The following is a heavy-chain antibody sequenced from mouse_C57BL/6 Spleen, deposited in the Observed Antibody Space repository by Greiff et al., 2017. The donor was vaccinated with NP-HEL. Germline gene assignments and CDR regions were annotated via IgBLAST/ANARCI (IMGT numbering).Heavy chain of an antibody. CDR1: GYTFTSYW. CDR2: IDPSDSYT. V-gene: IGHV1-50*01. CDR3: ARTAQATWFAY. J-gene: IGHJ3*01. D-gene: IGHD3-2*02. Sequence: QVQLQQPGAELVKPGASVKLSCKASGYTFTSYWMQWVKQRPGQGLEWIGEIDPSDSYTNYNQKFKGKATLTVDTSSSTADMQLSSLTSEDSAVYYCARTAQATWFAYWGQGTLVTVSA.